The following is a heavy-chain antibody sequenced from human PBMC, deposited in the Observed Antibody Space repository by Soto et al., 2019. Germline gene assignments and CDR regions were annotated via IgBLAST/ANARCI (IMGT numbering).Heavy chain of an antibody. CDR1: EFTFSNYA. V-gene: IGHV3-23*01. D-gene: IGHD3-10*01. CDR2: ISGSGGST. CDR3: AKDLRLLWFGEPDAFDI. Sequence: PGGSLRLSCAASEFTFSNYAMSWVRQAPGKGLEWVSAISGSGGSTYYADSVKGRFTISRDNSKDTLYLQMNSLRAEDTAVYYCAKDLRLLWFGEPDAFDIWGQGTMVTVSS. J-gene: IGHJ3*02.